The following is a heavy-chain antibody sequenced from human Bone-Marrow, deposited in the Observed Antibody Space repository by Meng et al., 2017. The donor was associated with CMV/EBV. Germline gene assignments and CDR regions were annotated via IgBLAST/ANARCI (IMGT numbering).Heavy chain of an antibody. CDR2: IYPGDSDT. V-gene: IGHV5-51*01. CDR1: YSFPRYW. D-gene: IGHD3-22*01. Sequence: YSFPRYWIGWVRQMPGKGLEWMGIIYPGDSDTRYSPSFQGQVTISADKSISTAYLQWSSLKASDTAMYYCARHPTYYYDSSGYYPDYWGQGTLVTVSS. J-gene: IGHJ4*02. CDR3: ARHPTYYYDSSGYYPDY.